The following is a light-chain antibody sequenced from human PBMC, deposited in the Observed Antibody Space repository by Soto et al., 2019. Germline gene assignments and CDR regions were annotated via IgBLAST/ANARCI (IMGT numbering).Light chain of an antibody. Sequence: DIQMTQCPSTLSASVGDGVTITCRASQSISSWLTWYQQKPREAPKVLIYDASSLGSGVPSRFSGSGSGTKFTLTISSLQPDDFATYYCQQYNSFPLTFGGGTKVDIK. J-gene: IGKJ4*01. V-gene: IGKV1-5*01. CDR2: DAS. CDR3: QQYNSFPLT. CDR1: QSISSW.